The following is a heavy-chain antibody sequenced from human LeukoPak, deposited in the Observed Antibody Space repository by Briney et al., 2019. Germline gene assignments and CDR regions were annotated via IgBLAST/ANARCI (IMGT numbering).Heavy chain of an antibody. J-gene: IGHJ4*02. D-gene: IGHD1-1*01. V-gene: IGHV3-64D*09. Sequence: PGGTLRLSCSASRFTFSAYAMYWVRQAPGKELKYVSGISSNGGSSFYADSVKGRFTISRDNSKNTLYLKMSSLRAEDTAVYYCVKITSVTGGDCWGQGTRLTVSS. CDR3: VKITSVTGGDC. CDR1: RFTFSAYA. CDR2: ISSNGGSS.